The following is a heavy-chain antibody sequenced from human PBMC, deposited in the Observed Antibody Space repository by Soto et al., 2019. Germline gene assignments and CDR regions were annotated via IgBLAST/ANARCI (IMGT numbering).Heavy chain of an antibody. V-gene: IGHV3-15*01. J-gene: IGHJ4*02. CDR2: IKSKTDGGTT. CDR3: TKGIYSNRTDY. D-gene: IGHD6-13*01. Sequence: GGSLRLSCAASGFTFSNAWMSWVRQAPGKGLEWVGRIKSKTDGGTTDYAAPVKGRFTISRDDSKNTLYLQMNSLKTEDTAVYYCTKGIYSNRTDYWGQGTLVTVSS. CDR1: GFTFSNAW.